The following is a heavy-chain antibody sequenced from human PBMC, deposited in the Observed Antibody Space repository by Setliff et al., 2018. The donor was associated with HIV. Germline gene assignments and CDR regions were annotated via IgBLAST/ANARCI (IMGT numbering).Heavy chain of an antibody. CDR1: GGSIGTTTYY. V-gene: IGHV4-39*01. J-gene: IGHJ4*02. CDR2: IYYNGIT. D-gene: IGHD1-7*01. Sequence: SETLSLTCAVSGGSIGTTTYYWGWIRQPPGKGLEWIGSIYYNGITYYNPSLKSRFTISVDVSKNQFSLKLTSVTAADTAVYYCARHHELTAHGLFDSWGQGTLVTVSS. CDR3: ARHHELTAHGLFDS.